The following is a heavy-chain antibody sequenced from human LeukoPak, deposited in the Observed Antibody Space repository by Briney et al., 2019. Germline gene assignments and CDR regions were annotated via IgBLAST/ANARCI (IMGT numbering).Heavy chain of an antibody. D-gene: IGHD6-13*01. CDR2: IKQDGSEK. J-gene: IGHJ3*02. Sequence: GGSLRLSCAASGFTFSSYWMSWVRQAPGKGLEWVANIKQDGSEKYYVDSVKGRFTISRDNAKNSLYLQMNSLRAEDTALYHCARVIAAGTEAFDIWGQGTMITVSS. CDR3: ARVIAAGTEAFDI. CDR1: GFTFSSYW. V-gene: IGHV3-7*03.